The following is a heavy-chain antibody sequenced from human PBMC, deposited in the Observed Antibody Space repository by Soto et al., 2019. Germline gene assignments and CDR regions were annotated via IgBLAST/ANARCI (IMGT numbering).Heavy chain of an antibody. Sequence: EVQLLESGGGLVQPGGSLRLSCAASGFTFSSYAMSWVRQAPGKGLEWVSAISGSGGSTYYADSVKGRFTISRDNSKNTLYLQMNSLRAEDTAVYYCAKDLGRFLEWFHRNAFDIWGKGTMVTVSS. J-gene: IGHJ3*02. D-gene: IGHD3-3*01. CDR3: AKDLGRFLEWFHRNAFDI. CDR1: GFTFSSYA. V-gene: IGHV3-23*01. CDR2: ISGSGGST.